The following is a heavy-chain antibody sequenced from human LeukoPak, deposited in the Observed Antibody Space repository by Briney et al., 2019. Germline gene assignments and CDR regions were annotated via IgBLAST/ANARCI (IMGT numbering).Heavy chain of an antibody. J-gene: IGHJ5*02. CDR2: INPNSGGT. D-gene: IGHD2-2*01. Sequence: RASVKVSCKASGYTFTGYYMHWVRQAPGQGLEWMGWINPNSGGTNYAQKFQGRVTMTRDTSISTAYMELSRLRSDDTAVYYCARDPPGGYCSSTSCTNWFDPWGQGTLVTVSS. V-gene: IGHV1-2*02. CDR1: GYTFTGYY. CDR3: ARDPPGGYCSSTSCTNWFDP.